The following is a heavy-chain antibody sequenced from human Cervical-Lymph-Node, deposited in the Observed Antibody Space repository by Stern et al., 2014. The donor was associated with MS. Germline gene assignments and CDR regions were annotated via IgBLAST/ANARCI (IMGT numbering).Heavy chain of an antibody. V-gene: IGHV4-61*02. Sequence: VQLVESGPGLVKPSQTLSLTCTVSGGSVSTYNYYWTWIRQPAGKGLEWIGRIYASGNTKYHPSLKGRVTISLDKSRNQFSLKLPSVTAADTAVYYCATSGGRRGDFRDYWGQGTLVTVSS. D-gene: IGHD4-17*01. J-gene: IGHJ4*02. CDR2: IYASGNT. CDR1: GGSVSTYNYY. CDR3: ATSGGRRGDFRDY.